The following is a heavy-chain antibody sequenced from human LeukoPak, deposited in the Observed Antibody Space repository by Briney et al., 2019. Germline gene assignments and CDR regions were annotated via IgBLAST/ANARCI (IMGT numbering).Heavy chain of an antibody. Sequence: GGSLRLSCAVSGITLSNYGMSWVRQAPGKGLEWVAGLSGSGGGTNYADSVQGRFTISGDNPKNTLYLQMNSLRAEDTAVYFCAKRGVVIRVFLVGFHKEAYYFDSWGQEALVTVSS. D-gene: IGHD3-10*01. CDR1: GITLSNYG. J-gene: IGHJ4*02. V-gene: IGHV3-23*01. CDR3: AKRGVVIRVFLVGFHKEAYYFDS. CDR2: LSGSGGGT.